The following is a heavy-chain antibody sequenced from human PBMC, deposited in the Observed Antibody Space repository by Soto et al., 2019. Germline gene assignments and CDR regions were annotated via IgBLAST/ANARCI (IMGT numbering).Heavy chain of an antibody. Sequence: GGSLRRSCAASGFSGTNDLMKWVLQAPGKGLEWVSSMDKSGGDTYYADSVKGRFTISRDNSKNTLYLQMNGLRAEDTALYYCAKDTYSRSWYFWGQGTLVTSPQ. V-gene: IGHV3-23*05. D-gene: IGHD2-2*01. CDR1: GFSGTNDL. J-gene: IGHJ4*02. CDR2: MDKSGGDT. CDR3: AKDTYSRSWYF.